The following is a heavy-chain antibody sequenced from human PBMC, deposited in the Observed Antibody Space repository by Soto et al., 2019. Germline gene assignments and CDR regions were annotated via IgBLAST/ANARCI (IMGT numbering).Heavy chain of an antibody. Sequence: SETLSLTCAAYGGSFSGYYWSWIRQPPGKGLEWIGEINHSGSTNYNPSLKSRVTISVDTSKNQFSLKLSSVTAADTAVYYCARGLMFGVLIRYYYGMDVWGQGTTVT. J-gene: IGHJ6*02. V-gene: IGHV4-34*01. CDR3: ARGLMFGVLIRYYYGMDV. CDR2: INHSGST. CDR1: GGSFSGYY. D-gene: IGHD3-3*02.